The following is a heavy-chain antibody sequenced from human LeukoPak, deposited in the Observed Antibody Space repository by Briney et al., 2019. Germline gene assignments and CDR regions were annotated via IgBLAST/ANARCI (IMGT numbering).Heavy chain of an antibody. J-gene: IGHJ5*02. CDR3: ARHLKGYCSSTSCYQGGWFDP. CDR1: GGSISSYY. CDR2: IYHSGNT. V-gene: IGHV4-59*08. D-gene: IGHD2-2*01. Sequence: SETLSLTCTVSGGSISSYYWSWIRQPPGKGLEWIGYIYHSGNTNYNPSLKSRVTISVDTSKNQFSLKLSSVTAADTAVYYCARHLKGYCSSTSCYQGGWFDPWGQGTLVTVSS.